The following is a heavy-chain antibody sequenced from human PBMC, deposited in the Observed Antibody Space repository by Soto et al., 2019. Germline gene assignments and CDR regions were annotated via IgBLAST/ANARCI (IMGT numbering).Heavy chain of an antibody. V-gene: IGHV4-61*01. CDR2: IYYSGST. J-gene: IGHJ4*02. Sequence: QVQLQESGPGLVKPSETLSLTCAVSGASVSSGSYYWSWIRQPPGKRLEWIGYIYYSGSTNYNPSLKSRVTISVDMSKNQFSLKLTSVTAADTAVYYCASQQEYHNDSGSYLIDYWGQGTLVTVSS. CDR3: ASQQEYHNDSGSYLIDY. CDR1: GASVSSGSYY. D-gene: IGHD3-10*01.